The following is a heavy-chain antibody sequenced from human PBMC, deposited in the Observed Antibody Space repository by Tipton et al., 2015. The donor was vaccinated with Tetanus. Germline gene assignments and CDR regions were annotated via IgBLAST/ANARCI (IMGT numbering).Heavy chain of an antibody. CDR2: IGANGRST. Sequence: SLRLSCAASGFTFSAYAMTWVRQAPGKGLEWVSAIGANGRSTYYAGSVKGRFATYRDNSNNTLYLRMNSLRAEDAAVYYCNGGSTRAYFDYWGLGTLVTVSS. CDR1: GFTFSAYA. D-gene: IGHD2-2*01. CDR3: NGGSTRAYFDY. J-gene: IGHJ4*02. V-gene: IGHV3-23*01.